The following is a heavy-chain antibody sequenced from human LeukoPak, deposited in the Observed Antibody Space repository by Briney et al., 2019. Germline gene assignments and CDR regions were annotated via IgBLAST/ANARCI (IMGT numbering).Heavy chain of an antibody. CDR2: ISGSGGST. D-gene: IGHD2-15*01. Sequence: PGGSLRLSCAASGFTFSSYAMSWVRQAPGKGLEWVSAISGSGGSTYYADSVKGRFTISRGNSKNTLYLRMNSLRAEDTAVYYCAKDPLVVVAATHQYFDLWGRGTLVTASS. CDR1: GFTFSSYA. J-gene: IGHJ2*01. CDR3: AKDPLVVVAATHQYFDL. V-gene: IGHV3-23*01.